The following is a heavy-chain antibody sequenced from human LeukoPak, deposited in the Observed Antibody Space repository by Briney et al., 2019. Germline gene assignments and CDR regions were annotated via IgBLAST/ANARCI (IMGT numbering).Heavy chain of an antibody. CDR3: ARVRPTTYSSGYYYVDY. Sequence: ASVKVSCKASGYTFTSYGISWVRQAPGQGLEWMGWISAYNGNTNYAQKLQGRVTMTTDTSTSAAYMEVRSLRSDDTAVYYCARVRPTTYSSGYYYVDYWGQGTLVTVSS. CDR1: GYTFTSYG. CDR2: ISAYNGNT. D-gene: IGHD3-22*01. J-gene: IGHJ4*02. V-gene: IGHV1-18*01.